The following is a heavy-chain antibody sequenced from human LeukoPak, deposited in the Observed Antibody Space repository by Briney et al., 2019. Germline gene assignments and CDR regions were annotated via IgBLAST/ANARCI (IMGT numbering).Heavy chain of an antibody. CDR2: INPSGGST. D-gene: IGHD3-22*01. J-gene: IGHJ4*02. Sequence: GASVKVSCKASGYSSTNYGISWVRQAPGQGLEWMGIINPSGGSTSYAQKFQGRVTMTRDTSTSTVYMELSSLRSEDTAVYYCARGMSSSGYYDYWGQGTLVTVSS. CDR1: GYSSTNYG. V-gene: IGHV1-46*01. CDR3: ARGMSSSGYYDY.